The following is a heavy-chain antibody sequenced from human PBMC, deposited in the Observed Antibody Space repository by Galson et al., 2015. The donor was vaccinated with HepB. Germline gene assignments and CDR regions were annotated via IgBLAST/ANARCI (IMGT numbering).Heavy chain of an antibody. Sequence: SVKVSCKASGYTFTSYDINWVRQATGQGLEWMGWMNPNSGNTGYAQKFQGRVTMTRNTSISTAYMELSSLRSEDTAVYYCARGGRSGYDSWSPAYYYYYYMDVWGKGTTVTVSS. CDR2: MNPNSGNT. J-gene: IGHJ6*03. CDR1: GYTFTSYD. D-gene: IGHD5-12*01. CDR3: ARGGRSGYDSWSPAYYYYYYMDV. V-gene: IGHV1-8*01.